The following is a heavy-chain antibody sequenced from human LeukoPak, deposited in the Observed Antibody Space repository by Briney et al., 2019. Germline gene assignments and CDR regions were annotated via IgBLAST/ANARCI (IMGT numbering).Heavy chain of an antibody. J-gene: IGHJ4*02. Sequence: GGSLRLSCTVSGFTVSSNSMSWVRQAPGKGLEWVSFIYSDNTHYSDSVKGRFTISRDNSKNTLYLQMNSLGAEDTAVYYCARQAGAYSHPYDYWGQGTLVTVSS. CDR3: ARQAGAYSHPYDY. V-gene: IGHV3-53*01. CDR2: IYSDNT. CDR1: GFTVSSNS. D-gene: IGHD4/OR15-4a*01.